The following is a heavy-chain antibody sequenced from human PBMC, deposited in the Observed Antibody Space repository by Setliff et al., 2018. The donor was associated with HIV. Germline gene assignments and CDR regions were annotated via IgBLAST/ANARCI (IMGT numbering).Heavy chain of an antibody. CDR2: IYYSGST. Sequence: SETLSLTCTVSGGSMNIHYWSWIRQPPGKGLEWIGSIYYSGSTNYNPSLKSRVTISVDTSKNQFSLKLRSVTAADTAVYFCARERPQSHFFDYWGQGTLVTVSS. D-gene: IGHD6-19*01. J-gene: IGHJ4*02. CDR1: GGSMNIHY. CDR3: ARERPQSHFFDY. V-gene: IGHV4-59*11.